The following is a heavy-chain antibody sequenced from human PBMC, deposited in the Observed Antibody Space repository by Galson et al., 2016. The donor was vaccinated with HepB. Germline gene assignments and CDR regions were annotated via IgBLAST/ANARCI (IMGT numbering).Heavy chain of an antibody. Sequence: SLRLSCAASGFSFSKAWMNWVRQAPGKGLEWVGRIKSKIDGETRDYAAPVKGRFTISRDDSKNTLYLEMNSLKTEDTAVYYCTPDRTPKYCSRTNCYAFEYFQKWGQGTLVTVSS. J-gene: IGHJ1*01. CDR1: GFSFSKAW. CDR2: IKSKIDGETR. D-gene: IGHD2-2*01. V-gene: IGHV3-15*07. CDR3: TPDRTPKYCSRTNCYAFEYFQK.